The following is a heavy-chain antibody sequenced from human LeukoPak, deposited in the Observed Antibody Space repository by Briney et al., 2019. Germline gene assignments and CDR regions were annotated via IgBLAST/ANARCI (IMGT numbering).Heavy chain of an antibody. J-gene: IGHJ6*03. Sequence: SETLSLTCTVSGGSISNYYWSWIRQPPGKGLEWIGYIHYSGSTNYNPSLKSRVTISVDTSKNQFSLKLSSVTAADTAVYYCARDSPYYYGSGSATYYMDVWGKGTTVTISS. D-gene: IGHD3-10*01. CDR3: ARDSPYYYGSGSATYYMDV. V-gene: IGHV4-59*01. CDR1: GGSISNYY. CDR2: IHYSGST.